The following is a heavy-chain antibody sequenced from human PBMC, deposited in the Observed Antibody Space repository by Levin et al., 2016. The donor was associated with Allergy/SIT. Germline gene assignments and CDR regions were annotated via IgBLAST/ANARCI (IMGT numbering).Heavy chain of an antibody. CDR3: ARPSRDGGNSGIDY. J-gene: IGHJ4*02. CDR1: GIQLYQATG. D-gene: IGHD4-23*01. Sequence: GESLKISCKGSGIQLYQATGSAGCARCPGKAWSGMGIIYPGDSDTRYSPSFQGQVTISADKSISTAYLQWSSLKASDTAMYYCARPSRDGGNSGIDYWGPGNPGHRLL. CDR2: IYPGDSDT. V-gene: IGHV5-51*01.